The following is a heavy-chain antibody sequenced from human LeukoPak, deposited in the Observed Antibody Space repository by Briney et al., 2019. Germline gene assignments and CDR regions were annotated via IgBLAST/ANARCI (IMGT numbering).Heavy chain of an antibody. D-gene: IGHD6-19*01. Sequence: GESLRLSCAASGFTFSSYGMHWVRQAPGKGLEWVAVIWYDGSTKYYADSVKGRFTISRDNSKNTLYLQMNSLRAEDTAVYYCARGYRSSGLHEPIDYWGQGTLVTVSS. CDR1: GFTFSSYG. V-gene: IGHV3-33*01. CDR2: IWYDGSTK. J-gene: IGHJ4*02. CDR3: ARGYRSSGLHEPIDY.